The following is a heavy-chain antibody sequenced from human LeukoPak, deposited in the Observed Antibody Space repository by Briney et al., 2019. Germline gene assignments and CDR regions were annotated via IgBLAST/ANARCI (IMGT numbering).Heavy chain of an antibody. CDR1: GGSISSNNYY. D-gene: IGHD1-14*01. V-gene: IGHV4-39*01. Sequence: PSETLSLTCTVSGGSISSNNYYWGWIRQPPGKGLEWIGSIYNSGSTYYNPSLKSRVTIFVDTSKNQFALKLSSVTAADTAVYYCARDRSSYFDYWGQGTLVTVSS. CDR3: ARDRSSYFDY. J-gene: IGHJ4*02. CDR2: IYNSGST.